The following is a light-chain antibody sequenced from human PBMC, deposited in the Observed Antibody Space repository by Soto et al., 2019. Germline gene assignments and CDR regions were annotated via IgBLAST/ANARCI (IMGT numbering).Light chain of an antibody. J-gene: IGLJ1*01. V-gene: IGLV3-21*04. CDR3: QVWDSSSDPRGV. Sequence: SYELTQPPSGSVAPGKTARITCGGNNIGSKSVHWYQQKPGQAPVLVIYYDSDRPSGIPERFSGSNSGNTATLTISRVEAGDEADYYCQVWDSSSDPRGVFGTGTKLTVL. CDR1: NIGSKS. CDR2: YDS.